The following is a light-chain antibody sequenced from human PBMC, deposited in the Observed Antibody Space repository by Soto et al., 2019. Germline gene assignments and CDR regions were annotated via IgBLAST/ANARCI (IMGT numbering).Light chain of an antibody. CDR3: CSYAGSYNYI. Sequence: QSALTQPRSVSGSPGQSVTISCTGTSSDVGGYNYVSWYQQHPGKAPKLMIYDVSKRPSGVPDRFSGSKSGNTASLTISGLQAEDEAEYYCCSYAGSYNYICGTGTKVTVL. CDR2: DVS. V-gene: IGLV2-11*01. CDR1: SSDVGGYNY. J-gene: IGLJ1*01.